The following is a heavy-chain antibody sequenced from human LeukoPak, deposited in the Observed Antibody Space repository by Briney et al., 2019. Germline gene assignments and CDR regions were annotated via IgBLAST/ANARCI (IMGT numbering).Heavy chain of an antibody. J-gene: IGHJ4*02. CDR1: GFSFSSYS. CDR3: ARRASTERGHSYGLDY. D-gene: IGHD5-18*01. V-gene: IGHV3-21*01. Sequence: GGSLRLSCAASGFSFSSYSMNWVRQAPGKGLEWVSSISFSGTYIYYADSLKGRITISRDNARRSLFLQMNSLRAEDTAVYYCARRASTERGHSYGLDYWGQGTLVAVSS. CDR2: ISFSGTYI.